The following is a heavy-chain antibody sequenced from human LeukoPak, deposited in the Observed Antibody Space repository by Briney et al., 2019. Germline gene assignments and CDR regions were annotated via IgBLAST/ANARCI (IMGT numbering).Heavy chain of an antibody. Sequence: SETLSLTCTVSGGSISSYYWSWIRQPPGKGLEWMGYIYYSGSTNYNPSLKSRVTISVDTSKNQFSLKLSSVTAADTAVYYCARHSSGWYALNFDYWGQGTLVTVSS. CDR1: GGSISSYY. CDR2: IYYSGST. V-gene: IGHV4-59*08. CDR3: ARHSSGWYALNFDY. D-gene: IGHD6-19*01. J-gene: IGHJ4*02.